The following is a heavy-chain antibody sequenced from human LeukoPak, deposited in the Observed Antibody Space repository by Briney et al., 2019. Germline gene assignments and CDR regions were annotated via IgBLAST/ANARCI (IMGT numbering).Heavy chain of an antibody. V-gene: IGHV4-39*01. J-gene: IGHJ4*02. CDR1: GGSISSSSYY. Sequence: SETLSLTCTVSGGSISSSSYYWGWIRQPPGKGLEWIGSIYYSGSTYYNPSLKSRVTISVDTSKNQFSLKLSSVTAADTAVYFCARRGFSLPFYYWGQGTLVTVSS. CDR2: IYYSGST. CDR3: ARRGFSLPFYY.